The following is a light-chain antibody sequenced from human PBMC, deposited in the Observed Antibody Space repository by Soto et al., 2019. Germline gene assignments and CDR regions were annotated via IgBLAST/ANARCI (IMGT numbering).Light chain of an antibody. V-gene: IGKV1-39*01. J-gene: IGKJ2*01. CDR1: PSISSY. Sequence: DIQMTQSPSSLSASVGDRVTITCRASPSISSYLNWYQQKPGKAPKLLIYAASSLQSGVPSRFSGSGSGTDFTLTISSLQPENFAPYYCQQSYSTPPYTFGHGTKLEIK. CDR2: AAS. CDR3: QQSYSTPPYT.